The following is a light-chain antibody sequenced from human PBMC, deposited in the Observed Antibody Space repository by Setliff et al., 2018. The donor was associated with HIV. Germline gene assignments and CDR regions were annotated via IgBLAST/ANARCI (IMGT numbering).Light chain of an antibody. CDR3: QVWDSSSDPFYV. CDR2: DDR. V-gene: IGLV3-21*03. CDR1: NIGSES. J-gene: IGLJ1*01. Sequence: SYELTQPPSVSVAPGKTARITCGGNNIGSESVHWYQQKPGQAPVLVVYDDRDRPSGIPERFSGSNSGTTATLTISRVEAGDEADYYCQVWDSSSDPFYVFGTGTKVTVL.